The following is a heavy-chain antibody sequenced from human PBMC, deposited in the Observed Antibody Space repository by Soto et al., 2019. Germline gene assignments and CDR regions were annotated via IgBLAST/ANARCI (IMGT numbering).Heavy chain of an antibody. CDR3: ARDTYYDFWSGYSDY. D-gene: IGHD3-3*01. CDR2: IKQDGSEK. Sequence: GGSLRLSCAASGFTFSSYWMSWVRQAPGKGLEWVANIKQDGSEKYYVDSVKGRFTISRDNAKNSLYLQMNSLRAEDTAVYYCARDTYYDFWSGYSDYWGQGTLVTVSS. J-gene: IGHJ4*02. V-gene: IGHV3-7*01. CDR1: GFTFSSYW.